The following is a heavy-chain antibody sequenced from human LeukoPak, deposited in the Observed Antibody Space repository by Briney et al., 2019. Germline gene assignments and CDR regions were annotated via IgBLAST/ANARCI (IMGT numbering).Heavy chain of an antibody. V-gene: IGHV3-48*01. J-gene: IGHJ4*02. CDR3: ARDVESGSYYEGY. Sequence: PGGSLRLSCAASGFTFSIYSMNWVRQAPGKGLEWVSFISSGSSTIYYADSVKGRFTISRDNAKNSLYLQMNSLRAEDTAVYYGARDVESGSYYEGYWGQGTLVTVSS. CDR2: ISSGSSTI. CDR1: GFTFSIYS. D-gene: IGHD3-3*01.